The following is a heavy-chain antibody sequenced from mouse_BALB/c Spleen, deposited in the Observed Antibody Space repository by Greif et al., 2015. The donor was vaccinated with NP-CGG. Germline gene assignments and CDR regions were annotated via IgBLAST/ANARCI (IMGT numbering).Heavy chain of an antibody. CDR2: ISSGGSYT. D-gene: IGHD2-3*01. CDR3: ARIYDGYYTDY. Sequence: EVMLVESGGGLVKPGGSLKLSCAASGFTFSSYAMSWVRQTPEKRLEWVATISSGGSYTYYPDSVKGRFTISRDNAKNTLYLQMSSLRSEDTAMYYCARIYDGYYTDYWGQGTTLAFSS. J-gene: IGHJ2*01. V-gene: IGHV5-9-1*01. CDR1: GFTFSSYA.